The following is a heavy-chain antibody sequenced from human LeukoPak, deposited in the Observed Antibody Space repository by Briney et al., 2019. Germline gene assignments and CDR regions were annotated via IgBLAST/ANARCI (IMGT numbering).Heavy chain of an antibody. J-gene: IGHJ4*02. CDR1: GFTFSRNA. Sequence: GASLRLSCAASGFTFSRNAMNWVRQAPEKGLEWVSAISGSGDSTYYADSVKGRFTISRDNAKNSLYLQMNSLRAEDTAVYYCARTVVRLQLRSWVPFDYWGQGTLVTVSS. CDR2: ISGSGDST. CDR3: ARTVVRLQLRSWVPFDY. V-gene: IGHV3-23*01. D-gene: IGHD5-24*01.